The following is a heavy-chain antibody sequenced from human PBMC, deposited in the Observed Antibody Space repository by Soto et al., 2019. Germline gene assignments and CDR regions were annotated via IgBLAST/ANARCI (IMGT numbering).Heavy chain of an antibody. J-gene: IGHJ6*02. CDR1: GGSISSYY. CDR3: ARVSYYYGMDV. CDR2: IYYSGST. V-gene: IGHV4-59*01. Sequence: SVTLSLTCTVSGGSISSYYWSWIRQPPGKGLEWIGYIYYSGSTNYNPSLKSRVTISVDTSKNQFSLKLSSVTAADTAVYYCARVSYYYGMDVWGQGTTVTVSS.